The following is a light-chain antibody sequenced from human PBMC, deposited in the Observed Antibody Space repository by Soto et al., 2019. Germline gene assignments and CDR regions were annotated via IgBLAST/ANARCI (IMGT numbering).Light chain of an antibody. V-gene: IGKV3-15*01. Sequence: EIVLTQSPATLAVSPGDRATLSCRASQSVSSKLAWYQQRPGQAPRLLIFGASTRATGVPARFSGSGSGTEFTLTICSLQSEDFAVYFCQQYKNWPPQYTFGQGTKLEIK. J-gene: IGKJ2*01. CDR3: QQYKNWPPQYT. CDR1: QSVSSK. CDR2: GAS.